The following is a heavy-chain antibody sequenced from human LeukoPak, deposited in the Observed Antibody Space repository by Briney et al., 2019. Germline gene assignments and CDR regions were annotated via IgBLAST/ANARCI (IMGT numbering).Heavy chain of an antibody. CDR1: GDSISSSSYY. Sequence: SETLSLTCTVSGDSISSSSYYWGWIRQPPGKGLEWIGQIFQTGSTYYNPSLRSRLTISLDTSKNHFSLKLNSVTAADTAVYYCARELRYDNSDSGAFWGQGTVVTVSS. CDR2: IFQTGST. D-gene: IGHD3-22*01. J-gene: IGHJ3*01. V-gene: IGHV4-39*07. CDR3: ARELRYDNSDSGAF.